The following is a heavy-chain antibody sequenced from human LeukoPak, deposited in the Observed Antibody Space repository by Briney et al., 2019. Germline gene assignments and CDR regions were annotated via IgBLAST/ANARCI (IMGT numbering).Heavy chain of an antibody. CDR3: AGGAGSGYCSVGSCYYFDY. Sequence: GASVKVSCKASGYTFTGYYLHWVRQAPGQGLYWMGRINPNSGGTHYAQKFQGRVTMTKNTSISTAYMELSRLRSDDTAVYYSAGGAGSGYCSVGSCYYFDYWGQGTLVTVSS. CDR2: INPNSGGT. V-gene: IGHV1-2*06. J-gene: IGHJ4*02. CDR1: GYTFTGYY. D-gene: IGHD2-15*01.